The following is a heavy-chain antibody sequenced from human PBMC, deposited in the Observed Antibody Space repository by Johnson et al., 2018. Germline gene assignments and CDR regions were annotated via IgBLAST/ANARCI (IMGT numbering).Heavy chain of an antibody. CDR1: GFTFSSYA. D-gene: IGHD2-2*02. CDR2: ISYDGSNK. V-gene: IGHV3-30-3*01. Sequence: QVQLVQSGGGVVQPGRSLRLSCAASGFTFSSYAMHWVRQAPGKGLEWVAVISYDGSNKYYADSVKGLFTISRANSKNTLYLQMNTVRAEDTAVYYCARDRVPAAIVGVWGKGTTVTVSS. CDR3: ARDRVPAAIVGV. J-gene: IGHJ6*04.